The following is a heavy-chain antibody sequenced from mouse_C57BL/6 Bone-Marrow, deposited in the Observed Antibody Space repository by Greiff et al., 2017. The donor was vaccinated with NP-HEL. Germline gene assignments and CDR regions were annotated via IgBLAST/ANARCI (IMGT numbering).Heavy chain of an antibody. CDR3: APRNYYGSSSGYFDD. J-gene: IGHJ2*01. CDR1: GYTFTSYW. D-gene: IGHD1-1*01. V-gene: IGHV1-64*01. CDR2: IHPNSGGT. Sequence: QVQLQQPGAELVKPGASVKLSCKASGYTFTSYWMHWVKQRPGQGLEWIGMIHPNSGGTNYNEKFKSKATLTVDKSSSTAYMQLSSLTSEDSAVYYCAPRNYYGSSSGYFDDWGQGTTLTVSS.